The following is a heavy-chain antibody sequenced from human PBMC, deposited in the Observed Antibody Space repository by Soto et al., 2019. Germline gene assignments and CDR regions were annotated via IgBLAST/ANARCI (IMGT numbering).Heavy chain of an antibody. D-gene: IGHD2-8*01. J-gene: IGHJ5*02. Sequence: PSETLSLTCTVSGGSISSSSYYWGWIRQPPGKGLEWIGSIYYSGSTYYNPSLKSRVTISVDTSKNQFSLKLSSVTAADTAVYYCARHPEGNGPPAPNWFDPWGQGNLVTVSS. V-gene: IGHV4-39*01. CDR3: ARHPEGNGPPAPNWFDP. CDR2: IYYSGST. CDR1: GGSISSSSYY.